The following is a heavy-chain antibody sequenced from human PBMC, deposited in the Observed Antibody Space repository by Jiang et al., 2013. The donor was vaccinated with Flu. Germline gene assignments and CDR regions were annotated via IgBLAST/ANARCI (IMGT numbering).Heavy chain of an antibody. CDR2: ISAYTGNT. CDR3: ARDRYSYGY. J-gene: IGHJ4*02. Sequence: WMGWISAYTGNTNYAQKLQGRVTMTTDTSTSTAYMELRSLRSDDAAVYYCARDRYSYGYWGQGTLVTVSS. V-gene: IGHV1-18*01. D-gene: IGHD5-18*01.